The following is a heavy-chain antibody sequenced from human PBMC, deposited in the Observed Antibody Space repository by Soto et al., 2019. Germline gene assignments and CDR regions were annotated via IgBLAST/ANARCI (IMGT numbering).Heavy chain of an antibody. J-gene: IGHJ4*02. CDR3: AKVKYDSSGYYRNFDY. CDR2: IIPRFGTA. V-gene: IGHV1-69*01. Sequence: QVQLVRSGADVKKPGSSVKVSCKASGGTFSSYAISWVRQAPGQGLEWVGGIIPRFGTANYAQKFQGRVTITADESTSTAYMELSSLRSEDTAMYYCAKVKYDSSGYYRNFDYWGQGTLVTVSS. CDR1: GGTFSSYA. D-gene: IGHD3-22*01.